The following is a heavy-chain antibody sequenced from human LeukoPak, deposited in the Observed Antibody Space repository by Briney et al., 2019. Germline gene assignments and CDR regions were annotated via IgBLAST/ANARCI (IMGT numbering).Heavy chain of an antibody. D-gene: IGHD3-10*01. CDR3: ARGSYYYGSGSYYNTDDHDY. CDR2: INSSGGST. J-gene: IGHJ4*02. V-gene: IGHV1-46*01. CDR1: GYTFTSYY. Sequence: ASVKVSCKASGYTFTSYYMHWVRQAPGQGLEWMGIINSSGGSTSYAQKFQGRVTMTRDTSTSTVYMELSSLRSEDTAVYYCARGSYYYGSGSYYNTDDHDYWGQGTLVTVSS.